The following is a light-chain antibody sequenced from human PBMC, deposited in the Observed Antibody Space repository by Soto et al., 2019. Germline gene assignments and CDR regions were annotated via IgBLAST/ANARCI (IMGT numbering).Light chain of an antibody. J-gene: IGLJ3*02. CDR2: NVN. CDR3: CSYTSSATYWV. Sequence: QSVLIQPPCVSGSPGQSVTISCTGTSSDVGSYDYVSWYQQHPGTVPKPMIYNVNTRPSGVPDRFSGSKSGNTASMTISGLQAEDEADYECCSYTSSATYWVFGGRTKLTVL. CDR1: SSDVGSYDY. V-gene: IGLV2-11*01.